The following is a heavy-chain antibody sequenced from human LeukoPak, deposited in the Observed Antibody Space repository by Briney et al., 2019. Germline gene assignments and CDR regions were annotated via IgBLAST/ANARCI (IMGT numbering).Heavy chain of an antibody. V-gene: IGHV1-46*01. CDR3: ARVGAKYYYYYYMDV. D-gene: IGHD3-16*01. Sequence: RASVKVSCKASGYTFTSYYMHWVRQAPGQGLEWMGIINPSGGSTSYAQKFQGRVTITADKSTSTAYMELSSLRSEDTAVYYCARVGAKYYYYYYMDVWGKGTTVTVSS. CDR2: INPSGGST. J-gene: IGHJ6*03. CDR1: GYTFTSYY.